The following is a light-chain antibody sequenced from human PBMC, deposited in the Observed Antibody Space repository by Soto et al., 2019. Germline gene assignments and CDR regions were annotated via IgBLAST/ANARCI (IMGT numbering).Light chain of an antibody. CDR2: QDN. J-gene: IGLJ2*01. CDR1: KMGDKY. V-gene: IGLV3-1*01. CDR3: QAWDSSSAHVV. Sequence: SYELTQPPSVSVSPGQTASITCSGDKMGDKYACWYQQKPGQSPVLVIYQDNKRPSVIPERFSGSNSGNTATLTISGTQARDEADYYCQAWDSSSAHVVFGGGTKVTVL.